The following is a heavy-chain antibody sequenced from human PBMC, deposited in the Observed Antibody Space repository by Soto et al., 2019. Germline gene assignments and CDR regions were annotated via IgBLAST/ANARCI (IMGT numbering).Heavy chain of an antibody. J-gene: IGHJ6*02. CDR3: ARDDREVYYYGMDV. Sequence: QVQLQESGPGLVKPSQTLSLTCTVSGGSISSGGYYWSWIRQHPGKGLEWIGYIYYSGSTYYNPSLTRRVTISVDTYNNQFSLKLSSVTAADTAVYYCARDDREVYYYGMDVCGQGTTVTVSS. V-gene: IGHV4-31*03. D-gene: IGHD1-26*01. CDR2: IYYSGST. CDR1: GGSISSGGYY.